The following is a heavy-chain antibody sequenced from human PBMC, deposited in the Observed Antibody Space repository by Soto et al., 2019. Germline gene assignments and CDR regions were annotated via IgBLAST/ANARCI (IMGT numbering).Heavy chain of an antibody. J-gene: IGHJ6*04. Sequence: GESLQISCKGSGYSFTSYWISCVRQMPGKGLEWIGRIDPSDSYTNYSPSFQGHVTISADKSISNAYLQWSSLKASDTAMYYCARHRGVPAATRPFGGMEVWGKGTTVTVSS. D-gene: IGHD2-2*01. V-gene: IGHV5-10-1*01. CDR3: ARHRGVPAATRPFGGMEV. CDR1: GYSFTSYW. CDR2: IDPSDSYT.